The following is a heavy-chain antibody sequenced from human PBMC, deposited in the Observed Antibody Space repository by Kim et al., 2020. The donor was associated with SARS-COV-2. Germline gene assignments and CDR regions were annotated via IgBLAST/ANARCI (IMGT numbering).Heavy chain of an antibody. D-gene: IGHD2-2*01. Sequence: SSYTADTGKGRFTISRDNSKNTLYLQMTSLGADDTAVYYCARVTSWYFDLWGRGTLVTVSS. CDR2: SS. V-gene: IGHV3-66*01. CDR3: ARVTSWYFDL. J-gene: IGHJ2*01.